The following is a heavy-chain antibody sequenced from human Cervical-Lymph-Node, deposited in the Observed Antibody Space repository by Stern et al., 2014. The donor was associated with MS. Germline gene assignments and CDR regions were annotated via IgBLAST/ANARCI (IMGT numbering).Heavy chain of an antibody. CDR2: ISGRGGST. D-gene: IGHD3-10*01. J-gene: IGHJ4*02. V-gene: IGHV3-23*04. Sequence: VQLVQSGGGLVQPGGSLRLSCAASGFPFSSYAMSWVRQAPGKGLEWFSGISGRGGSTDYADSVKGRFTISRDNSKNSLYLQMNSLRAEDTAVYYCAKDLTGPYGGYFDYWGQGTLVTVSS. CDR1: GFPFSSYA. CDR3: AKDLTGPYGGYFDY.